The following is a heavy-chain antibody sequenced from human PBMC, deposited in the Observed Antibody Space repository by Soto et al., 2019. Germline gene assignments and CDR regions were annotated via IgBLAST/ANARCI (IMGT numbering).Heavy chain of an antibody. V-gene: IGHV1-18*01. J-gene: IGHJ4*02. CDR2: ISALNGNT. D-gene: IGHD1-1*01. Sequence: QVHLVQSGAEVKKPGASVKVSCKASGYTFTSYGITWVRQAPGQGLELMGWISALNGNTDDAQKLQGRVIVNGDSSRITADMELRSLISADKGVYYCARGRYGDYWGQGALVTVSS. CDR1: GYTFTSYG. CDR3: ARGRYGDY.